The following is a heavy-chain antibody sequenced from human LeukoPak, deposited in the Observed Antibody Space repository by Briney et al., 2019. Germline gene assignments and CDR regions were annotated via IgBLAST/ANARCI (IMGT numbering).Heavy chain of an antibody. Sequence: GGSLRLSCAASGFTFSSYSMNWVRQAPGKGLEWVSSISSSSSYIYYADSVKGRFTISRDNAKNSLYLQMNSLRAEDTAVYYCARDQSGSYVPNFDYWGQGTLVTVSS. CDR2: ISSSSSYI. V-gene: IGHV3-21*01. D-gene: IGHD1-26*01. CDR1: GFTFSSYS. CDR3: ARDQSGSYVPNFDY. J-gene: IGHJ4*02.